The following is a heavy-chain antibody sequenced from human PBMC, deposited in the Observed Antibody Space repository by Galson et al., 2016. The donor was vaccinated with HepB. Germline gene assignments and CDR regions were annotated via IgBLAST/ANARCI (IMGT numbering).Heavy chain of an antibody. V-gene: IGHV3-21*01. CDR2: MNSDGKYI. CDR3: TRGSITTRRGYY. J-gene: IGHJ4*02. CDR1: GFTFETYS. D-gene: IGHD6-6*01. Sequence: SLRLSCAASGFTFETYSMNWVRQAPGKGLEWVSSMNSDGKYIYYADSVKGRFTISRDNGKRTLHLQMNSLRADDTAIYYCTRGSITTRRGYYWGQGTLVTVSS.